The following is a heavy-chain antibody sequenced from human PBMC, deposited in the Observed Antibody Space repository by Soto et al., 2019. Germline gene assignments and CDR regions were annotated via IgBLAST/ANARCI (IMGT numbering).Heavy chain of an antibody. CDR3: AREAHYYDSSGYLRYFDL. J-gene: IGHJ2*01. Sequence: EVQLVETGGGLIQPGGSLRLSCAASGFTVSSNYMSWVRQAPGKGLEWCSVIYSGGSTYYADSVKGRFTISRDNSKNTLYLQMNSLRAEDTAVYYCAREAHYYDSSGYLRYFDLWGRGTLVTVSS. V-gene: IGHV3-53*02. CDR2: IYSGGST. CDR1: GFTVSSNY. D-gene: IGHD3-22*01.